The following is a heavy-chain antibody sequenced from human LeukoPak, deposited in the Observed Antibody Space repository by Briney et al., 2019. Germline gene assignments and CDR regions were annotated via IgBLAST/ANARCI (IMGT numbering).Heavy chain of an antibody. J-gene: IGHJ4*02. Sequence: SETLSLTCAVYGGSFSDYYWAWIRQPPGKGLEWIGEINHNGGINYNPSLKSRVTLSLDTSMNHVSLRLTSVTAADTGVYYCARGFRAHFYGSSSHDYWGQGTLVSVSS. CDR3: ARGFRAHFYGSSSHDY. CDR1: GGSFSDYY. V-gene: IGHV4-34*01. D-gene: IGHD3-10*01. CDR2: INHNGGI.